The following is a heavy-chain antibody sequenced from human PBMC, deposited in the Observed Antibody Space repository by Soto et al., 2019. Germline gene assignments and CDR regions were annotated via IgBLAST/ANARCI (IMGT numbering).Heavy chain of an antibody. Sequence: GASLKVSCKASGGTFSSYAISWVRQAPGQGLEWMGGIIPIFGTANYAQKFQGRVTITADESTSTAYMEPSSLRSEDTAVYYCAREKVIVVVPAAIAYNWFDPWGQGTLVTVSS. V-gene: IGHV1-69*13. CDR2: IIPIFGTA. CDR3: AREKVIVVVPAAIAYNWFDP. D-gene: IGHD2-2*01. CDR1: GGTFSSYA. J-gene: IGHJ5*02.